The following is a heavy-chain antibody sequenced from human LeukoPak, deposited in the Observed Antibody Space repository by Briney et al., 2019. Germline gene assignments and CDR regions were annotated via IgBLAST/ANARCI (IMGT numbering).Heavy chain of an antibody. Sequence: GGSLRLSCAASGFSFSNYPMHWVRQAPGKGLEYVSGITNDGGTTYYAASVRGRVTISRDNSGNTLYLQMASLRAADTALYYCARDSCDGKRCSFLYYFDYWGQGTPVTVSS. D-gene: IGHD2-21*01. CDR3: ARDSCDGKRCSFLYYFDY. V-gene: IGHV3-64*02. J-gene: IGHJ4*02. CDR2: ITNDGGTT. CDR1: GFSFSNYP.